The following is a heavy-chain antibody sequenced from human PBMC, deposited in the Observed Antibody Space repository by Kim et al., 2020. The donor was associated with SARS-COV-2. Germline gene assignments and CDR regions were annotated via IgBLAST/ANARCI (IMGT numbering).Heavy chain of an antibody. CDR2: ISYDANDK. CDR3: AKDKSINAADYYFDY. J-gene: IGHJ4*01. D-gene: IGHD6-13*01. V-gene: IGHV3-30*18. Sequence: GGSLRLSCAASGFTFSTYGMHWVRQAPGKGLEWVAVISYDANDKFYADSVKGRFTVSRDNSKNTLYLQMNSLRAEDTAVYYCAKDKSINAADYYFDYWG. CDR1: GFTFSTYG.